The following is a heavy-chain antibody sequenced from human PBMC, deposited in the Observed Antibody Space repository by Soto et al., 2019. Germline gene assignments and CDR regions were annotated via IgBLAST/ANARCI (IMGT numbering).Heavy chain of an antibody. J-gene: IGHJ4*02. D-gene: IGHD6-19*01. CDR2: ISNGGTTI. CDR1: GFTFSGYE. Sequence: LRLSCAASGFTFSGYEMNWVRQAPGKGLEWLSYISNGGTTIYYADSVKGRFTISRDNAENSLYLQMTSLRVEDTAIYYCAREEPKKASGWSRALDSWGQGTLVTVSS. CDR3: AREEPKKASGWSRALDS. V-gene: IGHV3-48*03.